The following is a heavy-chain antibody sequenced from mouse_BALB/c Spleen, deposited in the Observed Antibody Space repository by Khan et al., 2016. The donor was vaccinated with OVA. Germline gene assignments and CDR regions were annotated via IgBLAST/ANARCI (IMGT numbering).Heavy chain of an antibody. Sequence: EVQLQQSGPDLVKPGASVKISCKASGYSFTGYYIHWVKQSHGKSLEWIGRVNTNTGGTSYNQKFKGKAILTVDKSSNTAYMELRSLTSEDSAVFSCAIYHGFFDVWGAGTTVTVSS. CDR3: AIYHGFFDV. D-gene: IGHD1-1*01. V-gene: IGHV1-26*01. CDR1: GYSFTGYY. CDR2: VNTNTGGT. J-gene: IGHJ1*01.